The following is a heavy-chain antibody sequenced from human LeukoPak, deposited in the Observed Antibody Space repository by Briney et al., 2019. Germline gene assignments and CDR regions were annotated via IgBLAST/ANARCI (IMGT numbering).Heavy chain of an antibody. D-gene: IGHD3-3*01. J-gene: IGHJ6*02. Sequence: SGESLKISCKGSGYSFTSYWIGWVRQMPGKGLEWMGIIYPGDSDTRYSPSFQGQVTISADKSISTAYLQWSSLKASDTAMYYCARSFWSGYYPMGYYGMDVWGQGTTVTVSS. CDR3: ARSFWSGYYPMGYYGMDV. V-gene: IGHV5-51*01. CDR2: IYPGDSDT. CDR1: GYSFTSYW.